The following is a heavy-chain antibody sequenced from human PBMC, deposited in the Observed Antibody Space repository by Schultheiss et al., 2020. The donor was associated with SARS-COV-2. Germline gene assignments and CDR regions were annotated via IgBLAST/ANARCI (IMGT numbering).Heavy chain of an antibody. J-gene: IGHJ4*02. D-gene: IGHD6-19*01. CDR3: AKDRSGYSSGWGSLKIDY. CDR2: INHSGST. Sequence: SETLSLTCAVYGGSFSGYYWSWIRQPPGKGLEWIGEINHSGSTNYNPSLKSRVTISVDTSKNQFSLKLSSVTAADTAVYYCAKDRSGYSSGWGSLKIDYWGQGTLVTVSS. CDR1: GGSFSGYY. V-gene: IGHV4-34*01.